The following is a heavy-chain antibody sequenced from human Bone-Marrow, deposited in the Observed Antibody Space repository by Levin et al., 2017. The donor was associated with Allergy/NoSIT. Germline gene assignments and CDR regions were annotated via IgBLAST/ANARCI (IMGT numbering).Heavy chain of an antibody. D-gene: IGHD3-22*01. CDR2: ISSSSSII. Sequence: GESLKISCEASGFTFSAYRMNWVRQAPGKGLEWVSFISSSSSIIYYADSVRGRFTISRDTAKNSLFLQMNSLRDEDTGVYYCARAWDTSDSTGYYYSFEYWGQGTLVTVSS. J-gene: IGHJ4*02. V-gene: IGHV3-48*02. CDR1: GFTFSAYR. CDR3: ARAWDTSDSTGYYYSFEY.